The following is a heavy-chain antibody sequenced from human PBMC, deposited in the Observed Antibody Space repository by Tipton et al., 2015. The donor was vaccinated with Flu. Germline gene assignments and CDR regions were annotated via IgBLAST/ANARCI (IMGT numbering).Heavy chain of an antibody. CDR3: ASVPYGRSWYAHNNWFDP. Sequence: TLSLTCTVSGGSISSYYWSWIRQPPGKGLEWIGYIYYSGSTNYNPSLKSRVTISVDTSKNQFSLKLSSVTAADTAVYYCASVPYGRSWYAHNNWFDPWGQGTLVTVSS. CDR1: GGSISSYY. CDR2: IYYSGST. V-gene: IGHV4-59*12. J-gene: IGHJ5*02. D-gene: IGHD6-13*01.